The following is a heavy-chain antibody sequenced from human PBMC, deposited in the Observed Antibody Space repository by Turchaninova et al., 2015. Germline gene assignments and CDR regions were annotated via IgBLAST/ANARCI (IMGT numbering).Heavy chain of an antibody. J-gene: IGHJ4*02. D-gene: IGHD1-7*01. CDR1: GYTFTGYY. CDR3: ARVSGGGTDLDY. V-gene: IGHV1-2*02. Sequence: QVQLVQSGAEVKKPGASVKVSCKASGYTFTGYYMHWVRQDPGQGLEWMGWINPNSGGTNYAKKLQGRVTMTRDTAISTAYMELSRLRSDDTAVYYCARVSGGGTDLDYWGQGTLVTVSS. CDR2: INPNSGGT.